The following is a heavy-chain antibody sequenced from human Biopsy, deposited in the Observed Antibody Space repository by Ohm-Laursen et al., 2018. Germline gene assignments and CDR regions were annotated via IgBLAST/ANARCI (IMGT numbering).Heavy chain of an antibody. Sequence: PSETLSLTCFVNGESSSGYFWNWIRQPPGKGLEWIGEINQSGSTKYNPSLKRRATLSADSSNSQFSLRLTSVTAADTAIYYCARGSGYFKLDVWGQGTTVTVSS. CDR2: INQSGST. CDR1: GESSSGYF. V-gene: IGHV4-34*01. D-gene: IGHD5-12*01. J-gene: IGHJ6*02. CDR3: ARGSGYFKLDV.